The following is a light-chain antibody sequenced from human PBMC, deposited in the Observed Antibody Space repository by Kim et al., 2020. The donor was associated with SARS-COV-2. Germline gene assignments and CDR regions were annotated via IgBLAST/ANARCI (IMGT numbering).Light chain of an antibody. Sequence: EIVLTQSPATLSLSPGERATLSCRASQSVSSYLGWYQQKPGQAPRLLIYDVFKRAGGIPGRFSGSGTGTDFTLTICRLEPEVFAIYYCQYRDNWTPTFGQGTRLEIK. CDR1: QSVSSY. V-gene: IGKV3-11*01. CDR2: DVF. CDR3: QYRDNWTPT. J-gene: IGKJ5*01.